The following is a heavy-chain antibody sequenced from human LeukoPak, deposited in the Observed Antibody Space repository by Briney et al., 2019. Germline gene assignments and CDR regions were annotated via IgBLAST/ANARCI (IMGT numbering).Heavy chain of an antibody. CDR3: ARSPTGSGWYYFDY. V-gene: IGHV3-48*04. J-gene: IGHJ4*02. D-gene: IGHD6-19*01. CDR2: ISSSSSTI. CDR1: GFTFSSYS. Sequence: GGSLRLSCAASGFTFSSYSMNWVRQAPGKGLEWVSYISSSSSTIYYADSVKGRFTISRDNAKNSLYLQMNSLRAEDTAVYYCARSPTGSGWYYFDYWGQGTLVTVSS.